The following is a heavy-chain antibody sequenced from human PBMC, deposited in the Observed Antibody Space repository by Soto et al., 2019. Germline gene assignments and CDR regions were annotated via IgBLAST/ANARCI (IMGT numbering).Heavy chain of an antibody. CDR3: ARRHGWRWYFDL. CDR2: IYYSGST. D-gene: IGHD2-15*01. J-gene: IGHJ2*01. V-gene: IGHV4-59*01. Sequence: QVQLQESGPGLVKPSETLSLTCTVSGGSISSYYWSGIRQPPGKGLEWIGYIYYSGSTNYNPSLKSRVTISVDTSKNQFSLKLSSVTAADTAVYYCARRHGWRWYFDLWGRGTLVTVSS. CDR1: GGSISSYY.